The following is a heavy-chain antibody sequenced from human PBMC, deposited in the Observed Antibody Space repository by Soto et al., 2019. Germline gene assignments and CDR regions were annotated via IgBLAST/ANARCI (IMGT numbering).Heavy chain of an antibody. V-gene: IGHV3-48*01. CDR3: ARVGTGRRSAFDI. CDR1: GFTFSSYS. D-gene: IGHD3-9*01. Sequence: EVQLVESGGGLVQPGGSLRLSCAASGFTFSSYSMNWVSQAPGKGLEWVSYISSSSSTIYYADSVKGRFTISRDNAKNSLYLQMNSLRAEDTAVYYCARVGTGRRSAFDIWGQGTMVTVSS. CDR2: ISSSSSTI. J-gene: IGHJ3*02.